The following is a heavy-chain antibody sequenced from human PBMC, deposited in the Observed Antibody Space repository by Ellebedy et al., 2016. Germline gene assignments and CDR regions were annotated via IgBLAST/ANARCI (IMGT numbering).Heavy chain of an antibody. J-gene: IGHJ4*02. CDR2: IYSGGST. CDR1: GFAVSANY. D-gene: IGHD4-17*01. CDR3: AGMTTVTTLSFDY. Sequence: GGSLRLSCAASGFAVSANYMSWVRQAPGKGLEWVSVIYSGGSTYYADSVKGRFTISRDNSKNTLYLQMNSLRAEDTAVYYCAGMTTVTTLSFDYWGQGTLVTVSS. V-gene: IGHV3-53*01.